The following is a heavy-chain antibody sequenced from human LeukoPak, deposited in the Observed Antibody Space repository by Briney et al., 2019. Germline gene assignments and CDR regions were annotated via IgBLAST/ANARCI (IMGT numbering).Heavy chain of an antibody. J-gene: IGHJ4*02. CDR2: VTWNSGSI. V-gene: IGHV3-9*01. CDR3: ARVVGYYDSSGYYRDY. CDR1: GFTFDDYA. D-gene: IGHD3-22*01. Sequence: GGSLRLSCAASGFTFDDYAMHWVRQAPGKGLEWVSGVTWNSGSIDYADSVKGRFTISRDNAKNSLYLQMNSLRAEDTAVYYCARVVGYYDSSGYYRDYWGQGTLVTVSS.